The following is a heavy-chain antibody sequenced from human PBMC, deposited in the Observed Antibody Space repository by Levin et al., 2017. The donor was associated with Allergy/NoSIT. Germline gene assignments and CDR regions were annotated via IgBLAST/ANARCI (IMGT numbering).Heavy chain of an antibody. CDR1: GFTFSSYS. CDR2: ISYNGNDK. D-gene: IGHD3-16*01. CDR3: ARGGANIWGSYSDY. Sequence: GESLKISCAASGFTFSSYSMHWVRQAPGRGLEWVAIISYNGNDKYYAGSVEGQFTISRDNSKNTLDLLMNSLSVDDTAMYYCARGGANIWGSYSDYWGQGTLVTVSS. J-gene: IGHJ4*02. V-gene: IGHV3-30-3*01.